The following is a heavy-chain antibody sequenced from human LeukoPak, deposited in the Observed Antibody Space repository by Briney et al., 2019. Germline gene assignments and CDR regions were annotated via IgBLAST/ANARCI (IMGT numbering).Heavy chain of an antibody. J-gene: IGHJ4*02. V-gene: IGHV3-23*01. CDR1: GFTFSSFA. CDR3: AKDYVVGSIDY. D-gene: IGHD2-21*01. Sequence: PGGSLRLSCAASGFTFSSFAMSWIRQAPGKGLEWVSSIDKIGVGTYYADSVRGRFTISRDNSKNTLSLQMNSLRAEDSAVYYCAKDYVVGSIDYWGQGTLVTVSS. CDR2: IDKIGVGT.